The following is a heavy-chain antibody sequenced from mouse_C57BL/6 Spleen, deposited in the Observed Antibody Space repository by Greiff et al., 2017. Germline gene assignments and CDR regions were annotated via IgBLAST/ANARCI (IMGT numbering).Heavy chain of an antibody. CDR2: ISYSGST. V-gene: IGHV3-1*01. Sequence: VQLQQSGPGMVKPSQSLSLTCTVTGYSITSGYDWHWIRHFPGNTLAWMGYISYSGSTNYNPSLKSRISITHDTSKNHFFLKLNSVTTEDTATYYCARDLLDSSGYYYYAMDYWGQGTSVTVSS. CDR1: GYSITSGYD. J-gene: IGHJ4*01. D-gene: IGHD3-2*02. CDR3: ARDLLDSSGYYYYAMDY.